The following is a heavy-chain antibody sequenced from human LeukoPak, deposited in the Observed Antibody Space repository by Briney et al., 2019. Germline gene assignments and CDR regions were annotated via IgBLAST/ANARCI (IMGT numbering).Heavy chain of an antibody. CDR1: GDSVSSKSAA. CDR2: TYYRSKWNN. CDR3: AILGPPADC. J-gene: IGHJ1*01. D-gene: IGHD3/OR15-3a*01. Sequence: SQTLSLTCAISGDSVSSKSAAWNWVRPSPSRGLEWLGRTYYRSKWNNEYAVSLKGRITINPDISKNQFSLQLNSVTPEDTAVYYCAILGPPADCWGQGTLVTVSS. V-gene: IGHV6-1*01.